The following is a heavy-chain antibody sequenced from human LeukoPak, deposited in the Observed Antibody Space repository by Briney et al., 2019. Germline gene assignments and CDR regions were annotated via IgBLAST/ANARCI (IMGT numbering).Heavy chain of an antibody. Sequence: PSETLSLTSPAPGGSIDSYSWSWIRQPPGKGLEWIGYIYYTGSTEYHPSLKSRVTISLDTSKNQFSLKLTSVTAADTAVYYCARVYQSAEYYFDYWGQGNLVSVSS. CDR1: GGSIDSYS. V-gene: IGHV4-59*01. CDR2: IYYTGST. J-gene: IGHJ4*02. CDR3: ARVYQSAEYYFDY. D-gene: IGHD2-2*01.